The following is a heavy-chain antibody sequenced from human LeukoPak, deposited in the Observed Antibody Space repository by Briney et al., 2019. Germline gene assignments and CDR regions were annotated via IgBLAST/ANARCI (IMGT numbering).Heavy chain of an antibody. CDR1: EFTFSSYS. V-gene: IGHV3-48*02. Sequence: EGSLRLSCAASEFTFSSYSINWVRQAPGKGLEWVSYISSRSNIISYADSVKGRFTISTDNAKNSLYLQMNSLRDEDTAVYYCARDYQWSFDYWGQGTLVTVSS. D-gene: IGHD2-15*01. CDR2: ISSRSNII. CDR3: ARDYQWSFDY. J-gene: IGHJ4*02.